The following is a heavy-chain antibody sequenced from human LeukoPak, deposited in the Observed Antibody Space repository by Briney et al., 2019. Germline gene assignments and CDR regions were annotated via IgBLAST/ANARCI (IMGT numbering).Heavy chain of an antibody. CDR3: ARTTEGGYTYDYFYYYYMDV. CDR1: GGSFSGYY. CDR2: INHSGST. J-gene: IGHJ6*03. V-gene: IGHV4-34*01. Sequence: PSETLSLTCAVYGGSFSGYYWSWIRQPPGKGLEWIGEINHSGSTNYNPSLKSRGTISVDTSKNKFSLKLSSVTAADTAVYYCARTTEGGYTYDYFYYYYMDVWGKGTTVTISS. D-gene: IGHD5-18*01.